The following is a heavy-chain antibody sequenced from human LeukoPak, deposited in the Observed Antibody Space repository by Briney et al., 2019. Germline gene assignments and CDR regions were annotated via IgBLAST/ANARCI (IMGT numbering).Heavy chain of an antibody. D-gene: IGHD6-19*01. CDR1: GFTFSSYA. CDR2: ISGSGGST. Sequence: GGSLRLSCAASGFTFSSYAMSWVRQASGKGLEWVSAISGSGGSTYYADSVKGRFTISRDNSKNTLYLQMNSLRAEDTAVYYCAKNIAVAGTNYYYGMDVWGKGTTVTVSS. J-gene: IGHJ6*04. CDR3: AKNIAVAGTNYYYGMDV. V-gene: IGHV3-23*01.